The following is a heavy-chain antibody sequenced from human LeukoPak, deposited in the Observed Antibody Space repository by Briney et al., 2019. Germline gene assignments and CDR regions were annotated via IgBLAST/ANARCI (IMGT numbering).Heavy chain of an antibody. J-gene: IGHJ4*02. Sequence: GGSLRLSCAASGFTVSSNYMSWVRQAPGKGLEWVSVIYSGGSTYYADSVKGRFTISRDNSKNTLYPQMNSLRAEDTAVYYCARDRPDFWSGYSFDYWGQGTLVTVSS. CDR3: ARDRPDFWSGYSFDY. CDR2: IYSGGST. CDR1: GFTVSSNY. V-gene: IGHV3-66*02. D-gene: IGHD3-3*01.